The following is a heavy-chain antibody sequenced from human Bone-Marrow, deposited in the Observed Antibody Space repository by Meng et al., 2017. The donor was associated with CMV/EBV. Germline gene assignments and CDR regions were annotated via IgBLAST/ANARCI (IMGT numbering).Heavy chain of an antibody. CDR2: ISYDGSNK. V-gene: IGHV3-30*04. D-gene: IGHD6-6*01. CDR3: ARDSWQLVSDY. CDR1: GFTFSSYA. J-gene: IGHJ4*02. Sequence: GESLKISCAASGFTFSSYATHWVRQAPGKGLEWVAVISYDGSNKYYAVSVMGRFSISRDNAKNSLYLQMNSLSAEDTAVYYCARDSWQLVSDYWGQGTLVTVSS.